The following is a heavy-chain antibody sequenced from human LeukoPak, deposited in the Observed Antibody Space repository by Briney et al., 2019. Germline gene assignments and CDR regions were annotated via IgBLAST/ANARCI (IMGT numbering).Heavy chain of an antibody. CDR2: IYHSGST. CDR3: ARARYGDYDPYFDY. Sequence: TPSETLSLTCAVSGYSISSGYYWGWIRQPPGKGLEWIGSIYHSGSTYYNPSLKSRVTISVDTSKNQFSLKLSSVTAADTAVYYCARARYGDYDPYFDYWGQGTLVTVSS. D-gene: IGHD4-17*01. J-gene: IGHJ4*02. CDR1: GYSISSGYY. V-gene: IGHV4-38-2*01.